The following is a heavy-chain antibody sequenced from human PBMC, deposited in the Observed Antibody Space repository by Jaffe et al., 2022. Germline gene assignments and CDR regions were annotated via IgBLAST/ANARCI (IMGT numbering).Heavy chain of an antibody. CDR1: GYSISSGYY. CDR2: IYHSGST. V-gene: IGHV4-38-2*01. Sequence: QVQLQESGPGLVKPSETLSLTCAVSGYSISSGYYWGWIRQPPGKGLEWIGSIYHSGSTYYNPSLKSRVTISVDTSKNQFSLKLSSVTAADTAVYYCARAGYYYGSGSYYKVLDYWGQGTLVTVSS. J-gene: IGHJ4*02. D-gene: IGHD3-10*01. CDR3: ARAGYYYGSGSYYKVLDY.